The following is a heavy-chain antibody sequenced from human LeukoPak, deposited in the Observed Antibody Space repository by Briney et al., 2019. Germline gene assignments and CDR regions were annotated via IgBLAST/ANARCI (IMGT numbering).Heavy chain of an antibody. Sequence: SETLSLTCTVSGGSISSDYWSWIRQPPGKGLEWIGYIYYSGSTNYNPSLKSRVTISVDTSKNQFSLKLNSVTAADTAVYYCARQPYSGSYWYFDLWGRGTVVTVSS. V-gene: IGHV4-59*08. CDR3: ARQPYSGSYWYFDL. D-gene: IGHD1-26*01. CDR1: GGSISSDY. J-gene: IGHJ2*01. CDR2: IYYSGST.